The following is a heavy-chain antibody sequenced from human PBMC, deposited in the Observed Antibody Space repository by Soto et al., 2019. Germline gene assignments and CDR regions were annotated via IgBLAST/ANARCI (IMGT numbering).Heavy chain of an antibody. CDR1: GYTFTSYD. Sequence: ASVKVSCKASGYTFTSYDINWVRQATGQGLEWMGWMNPNSGNTGYAQKFQGRVTMTRNTSISTAYMELSSLRSEDTAVYYCVRAPRITIFGVVIEASFDYWGQGTLVTVSS. J-gene: IGHJ4*02. CDR2: MNPNSGNT. CDR3: VRAPRITIFGVVIEASFDY. D-gene: IGHD3-3*01. V-gene: IGHV1-8*01.